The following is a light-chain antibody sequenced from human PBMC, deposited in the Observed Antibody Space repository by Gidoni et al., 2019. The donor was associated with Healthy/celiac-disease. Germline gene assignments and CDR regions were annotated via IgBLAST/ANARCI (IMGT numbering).Light chain of an antibody. CDR2: GAS. CDR1: QSVSSN. Sequence: EIVMTQSPATLSVSPGERATLSCRASQSVSSNLAWYQQNHGPAPRLLIYGASARATGIPARFSGSGSGTEFTLTISSLQSEDFAVYYCQQYNNWWTFGKGTKVEIK. V-gene: IGKV3-15*01. J-gene: IGKJ1*01. CDR3: QQYNNWWT.